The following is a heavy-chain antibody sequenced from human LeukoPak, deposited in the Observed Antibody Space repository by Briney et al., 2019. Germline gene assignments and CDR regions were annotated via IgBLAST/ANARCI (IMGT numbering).Heavy chain of an antibody. CDR1: GYSFTSYW. V-gene: IGHV5-51*01. J-gene: IGHJ4*02. Sequence: GESLKISCKGSGYSFTSYWIGWVRQMPGKGLEWMGIIYPGDSDTRYSPSFQGQVTISADKSISTAYLQCSSLKASDTAMYYCARLLRKTIQLYGLTGGPFDYWGQGTLVTVSS. CDR2: IYPGDSDT. CDR3: ARLLRKTIQLYGLTGGPFDY. D-gene: IGHD5-18*01.